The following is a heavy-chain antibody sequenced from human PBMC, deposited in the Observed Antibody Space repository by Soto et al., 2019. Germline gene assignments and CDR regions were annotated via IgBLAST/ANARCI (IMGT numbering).Heavy chain of an antibody. Sequence: SPTLSLPCALSGDSVSSNSATWHWIRQSPSRGLEWLGRTYYRSKWSNAYAVSVKGRITINPDTSKNQFSLQLNSVTPEDTAVYFCARDPCGDTGCHPLDYWGQGTLVTVSS. D-gene: IGHD6-19*01. CDR3: ARDPCGDTGCHPLDY. V-gene: IGHV6-1*01. CDR2: TYYRSKWSN. CDR1: GDSVSSNSAT. J-gene: IGHJ4*02.